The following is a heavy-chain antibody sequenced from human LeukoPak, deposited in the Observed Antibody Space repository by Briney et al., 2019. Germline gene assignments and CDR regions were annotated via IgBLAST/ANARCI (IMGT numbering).Heavy chain of an antibody. CDR1: GFSFSYFA. J-gene: IGHJ6*02. CDR3: ARGAGTGYYYGMDV. D-gene: IGHD2-8*02. CDR2: ISGNGAKT. V-gene: IGHV3-23*01. Sequence: PGGSLRLSCAASGFSFSYFAMSWVRQAPGKGLEWVAGISGNGAKTYYVDYVKGRFTISRDNAKNSLYLQMNSLRDEDTAVYYCARGAGTGYYYGMDVWGQGTTVTVSS.